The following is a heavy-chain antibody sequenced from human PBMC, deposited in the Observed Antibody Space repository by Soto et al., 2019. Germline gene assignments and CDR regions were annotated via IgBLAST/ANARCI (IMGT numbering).Heavy chain of an antibody. Sequence: GASVKVACKAAGNTLTSYAVHWVRQAPGQRLEWMGWIHAGNGNTKYSQKFEGRVTITGDTSASTVYMEVSSLISEDTAVYYCAKDRNPNLGVAGSFDSRGAGGLVTVSS. D-gene: IGHD6-19*01. CDR2: IHAGNGNT. J-gene: IGHJ1*01. CDR1: GNTLTSYA. CDR3: AKDRNPNLGVAGSFDS. V-gene: IGHV1-3*01.